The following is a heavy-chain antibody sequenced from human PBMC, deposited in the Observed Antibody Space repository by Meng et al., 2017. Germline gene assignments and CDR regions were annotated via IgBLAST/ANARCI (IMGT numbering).Heavy chain of an antibody. Sequence: SETLSLTCTVSGGSISSGGYYWSWIHQHPGKGLEWIGYIYYSGSTYYNPSPKSLVTISVDTSKNQFSQKMSSVTAAETAVYYCARLRAGSSGYYGMDVWGQGTTVTVSS. D-gene: IGHD3-22*01. CDR2: IYYSGST. CDR1: GGSISSGGYY. V-gene: IGHV4-31*01. CDR3: ARLRAGSSGYYGMDV. J-gene: IGHJ6*02.